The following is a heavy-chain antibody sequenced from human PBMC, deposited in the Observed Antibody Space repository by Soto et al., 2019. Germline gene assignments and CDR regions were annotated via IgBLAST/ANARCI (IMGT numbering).Heavy chain of an antibody. CDR3: GRVKYHDSSGYPRFDP. CDR1: VGSISSYY. D-gene: IGHD3-22*01. Sequence: SETLSLTCTVSVGSISSYYWSWIRHPPGKGLEWIGYIYYSGITNYNPSLKNRVTISVDMSKNQFSLKLSSVTAADTALSYCGRVKYHDSSGYPRFDPCGQGTLVTVSS. CDR2: IYYSGIT. J-gene: IGHJ5*02. V-gene: IGHV4-59*01.